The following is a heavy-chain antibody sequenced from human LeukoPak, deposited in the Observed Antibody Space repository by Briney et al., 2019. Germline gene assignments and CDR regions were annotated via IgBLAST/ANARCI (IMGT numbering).Heavy chain of an antibody. V-gene: IGHV4-34*01. CDR1: GGSFSGYY. D-gene: IGHD5-12*01. CDR2: INHSGST. Sequence: SETLSLTCAVYGGSFSGYYWSWIRQPPGKGLEWIGEINHSGSTNYNPSLKSRVTISVDTSKNQFSLKLSSVTAADTAVYYCARDRGPVYSGYDFDAFDIWGQGTMVTVSS. J-gene: IGHJ3*02. CDR3: ARDRGPVYSGYDFDAFDI.